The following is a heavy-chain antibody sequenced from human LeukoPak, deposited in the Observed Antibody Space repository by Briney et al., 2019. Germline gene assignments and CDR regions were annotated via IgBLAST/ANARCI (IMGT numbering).Heavy chain of an antibody. J-gene: IGHJ4*02. CDR1: GGSISSYY. Sequence: SETLSLTCTVSGGSISSYYWSWIRQPAGKGLEWIGRIYTSGSTNYNASLKSRVSMSADTSKNQFSPKLSSVTAADTAVFYCARENSGSYREFDYWGQGTLVTVSS. CDR2: IYTSGST. CDR3: ARENSGSYREFDY. D-gene: IGHD1-26*01. V-gene: IGHV4-4*07.